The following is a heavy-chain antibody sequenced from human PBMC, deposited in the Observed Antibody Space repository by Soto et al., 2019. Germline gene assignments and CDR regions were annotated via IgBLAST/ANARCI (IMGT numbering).Heavy chain of an antibody. V-gene: IGHV5-51*01. J-gene: IGHJ6*02. CDR3: ARQGRDGHNQGYGMDV. CDR2: THPGDSET. Sequence: PGESLKISCKGSGDSFNTYWIAWVRQMPGKGLEWMGITHPGDSETRYSPSFEGRVTISADKSISTAYLQWSSLKASDTAMYYCARQGRDGHNQGYGMDVWGQGTTVTVSS. CDR1: GDSFNTYW.